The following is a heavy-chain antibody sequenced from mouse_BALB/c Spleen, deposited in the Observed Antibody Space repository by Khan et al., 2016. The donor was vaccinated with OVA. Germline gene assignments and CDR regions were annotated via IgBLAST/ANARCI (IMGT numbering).Heavy chain of an antibody. CDR3: ASHLTGSFAY. CDR1: GFTFSAYG. CDR2: ISSDGSYT. Sequence: EVELVESGGDLVRPGGSLKLSCAASGFTFSAYGMSWVRQSPDKRLEWVATISSDGSYTYYPDSLKGRFPISRDNAKSTLSLQMRSLKSDDTAMYYGASHLTGSFAYWGQGTLVTVSA. D-gene: IGHD4-1*01. J-gene: IGHJ3*01. V-gene: IGHV5-6*01.